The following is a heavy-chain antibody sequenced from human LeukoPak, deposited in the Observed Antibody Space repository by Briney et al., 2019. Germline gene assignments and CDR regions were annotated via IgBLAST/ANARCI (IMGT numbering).Heavy chain of an antibody. CDR3: ASFPKTMVRGVAPV. V-gene: IGHV4-30-2*01. J-gene: IGHJ6*02. Sequence: SETLSLTCAVSGGSISSGGYSWSWIRQPPGKGLEWIGYIYHRGSTYYNPSLKSRVTISVDRSKNQFSLKLSSVTAADTAVYYCASFPKTMVRGVAPVWGQGTTVTVSS. CDR2: IYHRGST. D-gene: IGHD3-10*01. CDR1: GGSISSGGYS.